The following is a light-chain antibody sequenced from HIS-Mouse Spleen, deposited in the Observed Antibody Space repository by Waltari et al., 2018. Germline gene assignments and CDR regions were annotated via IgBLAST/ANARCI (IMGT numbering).Light chain of an antibody. J-gene: IGLJ2*01. Sequence: SYVLTQPPSVSVAPGKTARITWGGNNIGSKSVHWYQQKPGQAPVLVVYDDSDRPSGIPERFSGSNSGNTATLTISRVEAGDEADYYWQVWDSSSDHVVFGGGTKLTVL. CDR1: NIGSKS. CDR3: QVWDSSSDHVV. V-gene: IGLV3-21*03. CDR2: DDS.